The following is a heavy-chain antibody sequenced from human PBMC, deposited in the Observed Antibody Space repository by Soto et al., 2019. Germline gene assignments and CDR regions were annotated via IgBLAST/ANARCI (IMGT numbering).Heavy chain of an antibody. D-gene: IGHD3-9*01. J-gene: IGHJ5*02. CDR3: AHRTILTGYLNWFDP. CDR2: IYWDDDK. V-gene: IGHV2-5*02. CDR1: GFSLSTSGVG. Sequence: QITLKESGPTLVKPTQTLTLTCTFSGFSLSTSGVGVVWIRQPPGKALEWLAVIYWDDDKRYSPSLKSRLTIXXDXSXXQVVLTMTNMDPVDTATYYCAHRTILTGYLNWFDPWGQGTLVTVSS.